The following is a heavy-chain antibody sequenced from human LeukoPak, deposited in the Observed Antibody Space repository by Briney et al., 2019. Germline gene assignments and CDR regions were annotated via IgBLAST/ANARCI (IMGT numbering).Heavy chain of an antibody. Sequence: GRSLRLSCAASGFTFSSYGMHWVRQAPGKGLEWVAVIWYDGSNKYYADSVKGRFTISRDNSKNTLYLQMNSLRAEDTAVYYCARVGYSYVAFDIWGQGTMVTVSS. CDR3: ARVGYSYVAFDI. D-gene: IGHD5-18*01. CDR1: GFTFSSYG. V-gene: IGHV3-33*01. J-gene: IGHJ3*02. CDR2: IWYDGSNK.